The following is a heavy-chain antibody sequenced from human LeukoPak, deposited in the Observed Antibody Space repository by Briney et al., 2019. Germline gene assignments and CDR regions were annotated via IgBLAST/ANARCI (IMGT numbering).Heavy chain of an antibody. CDR3: ARASSRAFDY. V-gene: IGHV3-21*06. CDR2: ISSSSSYI. Sequence: GGSLRLSCAASGFTFSSYSMNWVRQAPGKGLEWVSSISSSSSYIYYADSVKGRFTISRDNAKNSLYLQVNSLRAEETAVYYCARASSRAFDYWGQGTLVTVSS. CDR1: GFTFSSYS. J-gene: IGHJ4*02.